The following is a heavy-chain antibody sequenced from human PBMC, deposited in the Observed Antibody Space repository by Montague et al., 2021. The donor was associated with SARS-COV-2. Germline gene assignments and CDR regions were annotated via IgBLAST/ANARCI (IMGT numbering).Heavy chain of an antibody. Sequence: SETLSLTCTVSGDSISNYYWSWIRLPPGKGLEWLGNRYYSGSTNSNPSPTILVPITVATSTTQFSLWLSPVTAADTAAYYCARPPHILPGYAYFDFWGQGSLVIVSS. CDR1: GDSISNYY. CDR2: RYYSGST. CDR3: ARPPHILPGYAYFDF. J-gene: IGHJ4*02. D-gene: IGHD3-9*01. V-gene: IGHV4-59*08.